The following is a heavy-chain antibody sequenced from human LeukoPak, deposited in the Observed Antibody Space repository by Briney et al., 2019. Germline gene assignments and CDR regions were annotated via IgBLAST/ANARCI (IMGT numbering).Heavy chain of an antibody. J-gene: IGHJ4*02. CDR2: IMQDGSEK. CDR3: ARSVLFGSFDY. CDR1: GFTFSSYW. V-gene: IGHV3-7*01. Sequence: GGTLRLSCAASGFTFSSYWMSWVRQAPGKGLEWVANIMQDGSEKYYVDSVKGRFTISRDNAKNSLYLQMNSLRAEDTAVYYCARSVLFGSFDYWGQGTLVTVSS. D-gene: IGHD3-10*02.